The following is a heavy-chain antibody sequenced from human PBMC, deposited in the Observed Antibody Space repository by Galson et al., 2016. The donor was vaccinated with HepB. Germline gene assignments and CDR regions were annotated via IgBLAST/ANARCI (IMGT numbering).Heavy chain of an antibody. D-gene: IGHD4-11*01. Sequence: SCKASGGTFNKYLINWVRQAPGQGLEWMGRIIPLLGIANYAQKFQGRVIMTTEKSTSTAYMVLSSLRSDHTAVYYCAGVVDVELTVAKWSSCDPWAREPWSPSPQ. J-gene: IGHJ5*02. CDR3: AGVVDVELTVAKWSSCDP. CDR1: GGTFNKYL. V-gene: IGHV1-69*04. CDR2: IIPLLGIA.